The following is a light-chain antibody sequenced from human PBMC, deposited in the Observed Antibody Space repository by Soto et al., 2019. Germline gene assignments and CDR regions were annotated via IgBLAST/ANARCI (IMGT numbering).Light chain of an antibody. J-gene: IGKJ1*01. Sequence: IVLTQSPGTLSLFPGERATLSCRASQSVINSYLAWYQQKPGQAPRLLIYGASSRATGIADRFSGSGSGTDFTLTISRLEPEDFAVYYCQQYSGSPRTFGQGTKVE. CDR2: GAS. CDR1: QSVINSY. V-gene: IGKV3-20*01. CDR3: QQYSGSPRT.